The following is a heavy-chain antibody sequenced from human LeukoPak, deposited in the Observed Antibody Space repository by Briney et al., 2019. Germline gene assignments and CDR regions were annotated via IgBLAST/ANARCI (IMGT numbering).Heavy chain of an antibody. J-gene: IGHJ4*02. V-gene: IGHV3-23*01. CDR3: AKGLLWFGELASSSGFDY. CDR1: GFSFSDYD. D-gene: IGHD3-10*01. CDR2: IGSSGHDT. Sequence: GGSLRLSCAASGFSFSDYDMTWVRQAPGKGLEWVSYIGSSGHDTHYADSVKGRFTISRDNSKNTLYLQMNSLRAEDTAVYYCAKGLLWFGELASSSGFDYWGQGTLVTVSS.